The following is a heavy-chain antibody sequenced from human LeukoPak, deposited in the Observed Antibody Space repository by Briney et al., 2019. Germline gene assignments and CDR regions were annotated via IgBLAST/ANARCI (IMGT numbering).Heavy chain of an antibody. Sequence: GRSLRLSCAASGFTFSSYGMPWVRQAPGKGLEWVAVIWYDGSNKYYADSVKGRFTISRDNSKNTLYLQMNSLRAEDTAVYYCARDSASVAYGMDVWGQGTTVTVSS. CDR2: IWYDGSNK. V-gene: IGHV3-33*01. J-gene: IGHJ6*02. CDR3: ARDSASVAYGMDV. CDR1: GFTFSSYG. D-gene: IGHD6-19*01.